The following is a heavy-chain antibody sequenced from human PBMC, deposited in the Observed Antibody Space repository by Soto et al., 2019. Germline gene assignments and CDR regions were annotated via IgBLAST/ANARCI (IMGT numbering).Heavy chain of an antibody. V-gene: IGHV3-15*01. CDR2: IKSKTDGGTT. Sequence: EVQLVESGGGLVKPGGSLRLSCAASGFTVSNAWMSWVRQAPGKGLEWVGRIKSKTDGGTTEYDAPVKGRFTISRDDSKTTLYLQMNSLTTEDTAVYYCTRYSYGASEYWGQGTLVTVSS. D-gene: IGHD5-18*01. CDR1: GFTVSNAW. CDR3: TRYSYGASEY. J-gene: IGHJ4*02.